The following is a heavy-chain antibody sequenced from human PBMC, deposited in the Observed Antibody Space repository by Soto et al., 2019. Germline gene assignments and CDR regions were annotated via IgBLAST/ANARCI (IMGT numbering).Heavy chain of an antibody. D-gene: IGHD2-15*01. Sequence: GGSLRLSRAASGFTFSSYSMNWVRQAPGKGLEWVSSISISSSYIYYADSVKGRFTITRDNAKNSLYLQMNSLRAEDTAVYYCARAPPVVVVAALYYGMDVWGQGTTVTVSS. V-gene: IGHV3-21*01. J-gene: IGHJ6*02. CDR2: ISISSSYI. CDR3: ARAPPVVVVAALYYGMDV. CDR1: GFTFSSYS.